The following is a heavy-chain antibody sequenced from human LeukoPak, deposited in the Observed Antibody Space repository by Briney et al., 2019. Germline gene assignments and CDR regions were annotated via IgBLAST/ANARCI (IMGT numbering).Heavy chain of an antibody. CDR2: FDPEDGET. V-gene: IGHV1-24*01. CDR3: ASVEWDSPSTIRYYYYMDV. Sequence: ASVKVSCKVSGYTLTELSMHWVRQAPGKGLEWMGGFDPEDGETIYAQKFQGRVTMTEDTSTDTAYMELSSLRSEDTAVYYCASVEWDSPSTIRYYYYMDVWGKGTTVTVSS. CDR1: GYTLTELS. J-gene: IGHJ6*03. D-gene: IGHD3-3*01.